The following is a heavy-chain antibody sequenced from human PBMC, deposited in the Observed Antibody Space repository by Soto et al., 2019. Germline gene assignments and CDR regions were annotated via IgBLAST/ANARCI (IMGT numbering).Heavy chain of an antibody. J-gene: IGHJ6*02. CDR3: ARIRDSSSWYRASYGMDV. V-gene: IGHV2-70*01. D-gene: IGHD6-13*01. Sequence: SGPTLVNPTQTLTLTCTFSGFSLSTSGMCVSWIRQPPGKALEWLALIDWDDDKYYSTSLKTRLTISKDTSKNQVVLTMTNMDPVDTATYYCARIRDSSSWYRASYGMDVWGQGTTVTVSS. CDR1: GFSLSTSGMC. CDR2: IDWDDDK.